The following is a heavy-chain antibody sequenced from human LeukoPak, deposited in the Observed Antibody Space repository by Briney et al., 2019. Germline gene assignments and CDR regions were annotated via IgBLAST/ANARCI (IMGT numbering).Heavy chain of an antibody. CDR3: ARACGGDCYSGFDY. V-gene: IGHV4-34*01. CDR1: GGSFSGYY. D-gene: IGHD2-21*01. J-gene: IGHJ4*02. Sequence: SETLSLTCAVYGGSFSGYYWSWIRQPPGKGLEWIGEINHSGSTNYNPSLKSRVIISVDTSKNQFSLKLSSVTAADTAVYYCARACGGDCYSGFDYWGQGTLVTVSS. CDR2: INHSGST.